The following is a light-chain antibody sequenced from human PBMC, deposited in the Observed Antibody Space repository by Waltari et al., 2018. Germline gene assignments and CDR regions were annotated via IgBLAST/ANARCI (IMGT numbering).Light chain of an antibody. Sequence: QSALTQPASVSGSPGQSINISCTGSSSDVGSYNLVPCYQQHPGKAPKLMIYEGSKRPSGVSNRCSGSKSDNTASLTISALQAEDEAHYSCCSYAGSSAPRVFGGGTKLTVL. V-gene: IGLV2-23*01. J-gene: IGLJ3*02. CDR2: EGS. CDR3: CSYAGSSAPRV. CDR1: SSDVGSYNL.